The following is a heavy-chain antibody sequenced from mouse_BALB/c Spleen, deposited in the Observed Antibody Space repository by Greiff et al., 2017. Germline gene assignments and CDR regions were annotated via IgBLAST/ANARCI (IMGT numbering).Heavy chain of an antibody. Sequence: EVQLQQSGPELVKPGASVKMSCKASGYTFTSYVMHWVKQKPGQGLEWIGYINPYNDGTKYNEKFKGKATLTSDKSSSTAYMELSSLTSEDSAVYYCARTYYRYDDYAMDYWGQGTSVTVSS. CDR2: INPYNDGT. D-gene: IGHD2-14*01. CDR3: ARTYYRYDDYAMDY. V-gene: IGHV1-14*01. J-gene: IGHJ4*01. CDR1: GYTFTSYV.